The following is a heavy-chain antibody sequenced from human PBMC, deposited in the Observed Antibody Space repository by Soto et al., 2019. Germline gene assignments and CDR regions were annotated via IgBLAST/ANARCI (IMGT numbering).Heavy chain of an antibody. V-gene: IGHV3-74*03. CDR3: ASTVSMVRGHGMDV. Sequence: EVQLVESGGGLLQPGGSLRLSCAASGFTFSSYWMHWVRQAPGKGLVWVSRINSDGSRTTYPDSVKGRFTISRDNAKNTLYLQMNSLRAEDTAVYYCASTVSMVRGHGMDVWGQGTTVTVSS. D-gene: IGHD3-10*01. J-gene: IGHJ6*02. CDR1: GFTFSSYW. CDR2: INSDGSRT.